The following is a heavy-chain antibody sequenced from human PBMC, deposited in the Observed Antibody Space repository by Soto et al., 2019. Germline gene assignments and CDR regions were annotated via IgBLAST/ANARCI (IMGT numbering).Heavy chain of an antibody. CDR3: AVGPTKMNYYYYYGMDV. Sequence: GGSLRLSCAASGFTFSSYWMHWVRQAPGKGLVWVSRINSDGSSTNYADSVKGRFTISRDNAKNTLYLQMNSLRAEDTAVYYCAVGPTKMNYYYYYGMDVWGQGTTVTVSS. V-gene: IGHV3-74*01. CDR2: INSDGSST. J-gene: IGHJ6*02. D-gene: IGHD1-26*01. CDR1: GFTFSSYW.